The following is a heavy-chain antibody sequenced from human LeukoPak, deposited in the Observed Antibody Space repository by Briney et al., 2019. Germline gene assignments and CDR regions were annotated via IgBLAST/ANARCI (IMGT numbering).Heavy chain of an antibody. CDR2: IYYSGST. D-gene: IGHD3-3*01. V-gene: IGHV4-31*03. CDR1: GSSISSGGYY. J-gene: IGHJ4*02. CDR3: ARDKGVITIFGPILHGFDY. Sequence: PSETLSLTCTVSGSSISSGGYYWRWIRQHPGKGLEWIGYIYYSGSTYYNPSLKSRVTISVDTSKNQFSLKLSSVTAADTAVYYCARDKGVITIFGPILHGFDYWGQGTLVTVSS.